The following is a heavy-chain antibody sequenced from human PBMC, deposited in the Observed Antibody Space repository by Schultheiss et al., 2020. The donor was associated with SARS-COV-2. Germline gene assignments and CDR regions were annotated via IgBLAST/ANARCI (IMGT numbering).Heavy chain of an antibody. Sequence: GGSLRLSCSDSGFTLSRYSMNWVRQAPGKGLECVSSITYTSIHIYYAYSVKGRFTITRDNAKNSLYLQMDSLRDEDTAVYFCWSHLNSNWVDYWGQGTLVTVSS. J-gene: IGHJ4*02. V-gene: IGHV3-21*01. CDR1: GFTLSRYS. CDR3: WSHLNSNWVDY. CDR2: ITYTSIHI. D-gene: IGHD6-13*01.